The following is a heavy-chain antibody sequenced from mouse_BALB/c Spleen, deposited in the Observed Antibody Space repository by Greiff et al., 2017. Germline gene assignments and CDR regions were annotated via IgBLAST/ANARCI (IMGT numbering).Heavy chain of an antibody. CDR3: TREGDYYGKGPFDV. CDR2: ISSGGSYT. D-gene: IGHD1-1*01. CDR1: GFTFSSYT. Sequence: EVQVVESGGGLVKPGGSLKLSCAASGFTFSSYTMSWVRQTPEKRLEWVATISSGGSYTYYPDSVKGRFTISRDNAKNTLYLQMSSLKSEDTAMYYCTREGDYYGKGPFDVWGAGTTVTVSS. J-gene: IGHJ1*01. V-gene: IGHV5-6-4*01.